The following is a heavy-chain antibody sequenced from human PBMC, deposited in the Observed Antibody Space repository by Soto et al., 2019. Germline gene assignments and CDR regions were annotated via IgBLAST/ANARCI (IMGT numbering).Heavy chain of an antibody. CDR2: IIPIFGTA. J-gene: IGHJ4*02. Sequence: SSVKGSCKASGGTCSSYDIRWVRQAPGQWLEWMGVIIPIFGTANYAQKFQGRVTITADESTSTAYMELSSLRSEDTAVYYCARAGQQLVLGLAPNFDYWGQGTLVTVS. D-gene: IGHD6-13*01. V-gene: IGHV1-69*13. CDR3: ARAGQQLVLGLAPNFDY. CDR1: GGTCSSYD.